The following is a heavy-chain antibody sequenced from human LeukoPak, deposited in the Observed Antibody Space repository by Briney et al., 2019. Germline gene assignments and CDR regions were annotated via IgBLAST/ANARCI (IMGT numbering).Heavy chain of an antibody. D-gene: IGHD4-17*01. V-gene: IGHV1-69*05. Sequence: PVKVSCEASGGTFSSYSISWVRQAPGHGLELMGGIITIFGTANYAQKFQGRVTITTDESTSTAYMELSSLRSEDTAVYYCARGLREMGFYYYYYYMDVWGKGTTGTVSS. CDR3: ARGLREMGFYYYYYYMDV. J-gene: IGHJ6*03. CDR2: IITIFGTA. CDR1: GGTFSSYS.